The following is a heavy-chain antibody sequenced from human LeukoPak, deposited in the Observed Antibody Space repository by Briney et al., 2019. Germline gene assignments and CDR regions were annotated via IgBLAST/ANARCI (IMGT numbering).Heavy chain of an antibody. CDR1: GGSFSGYY. CDR2: INHSGST. V-gene: IGHV4-34*01. CDR3: ARGLGAIVVVTATHPNYFDY. J-gene: IGHJ4*02. D-gene: IGHD2-21*02. Sequence: SETLSLTCAVYGGSFSGYYWSWIRQPPGKGLEWIGEINHSGSTNYNPSLKGRVTISVDTSKNQFSLKLSSVTAADTAVYYCARGLGAIVVVTATHPNYFDYWGQGTLVTVSS.